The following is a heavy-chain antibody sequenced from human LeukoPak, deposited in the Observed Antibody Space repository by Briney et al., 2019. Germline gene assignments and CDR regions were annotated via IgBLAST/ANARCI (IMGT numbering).Heavy chain of an antibody. D-gene: IGHD3-10*01. CDR2: VGGIYGTT. CDR1: GFTFSKYA. J-gene: IGHJ5*02. V-gene: IGHV3-23*01. Sequence: GGSLRLSCAASGFTFSKYAMNWLRQAPGKGLEGVSDVGGIYGTTYYADSVKGRFNISRDNSKNTVYMQMNSLRAEDTAVYYCARRNAPYGPFDPWGEGILVSVSS. CDR3: ARRNAPYGPFDP.